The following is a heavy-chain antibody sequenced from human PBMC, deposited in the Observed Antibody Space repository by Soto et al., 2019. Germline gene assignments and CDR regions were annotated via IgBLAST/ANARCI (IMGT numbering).Heavy chain of an antibody. V-gene: IGHV4-31*03. CDR2: IYYSGST. CDR1: GGSISSGGYY. D-gene: IGHD6-13*01. CDR3: ARALASGSWYVDWFDP. J-gene: IGHJ5*02. Sequence: QVQLQESGPGLVKPSQTLSLTCTVSGGSISSGGYYWSWIRQHPGKGLEWIGYIYYSGSTYYNPSLKSRVTISVDTSKNQFSLKLSSVTAADTAVYYCARALASGSWYVDWFDPWGQGTLVTVSS.